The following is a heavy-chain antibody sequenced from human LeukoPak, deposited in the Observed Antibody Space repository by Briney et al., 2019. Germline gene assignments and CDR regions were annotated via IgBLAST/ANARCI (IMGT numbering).Heavy chain of an antibody. D-gene: IGHD6-13*01. CDR3: ARLPGIAAAKYYYYYYMDV. Sequence: SETLSLTCAVYGGSFSGYYWSWIRQPPGKGLEWIGETNHSGSTNSNPSLKSRVTISVDTSKNQFSLKLSSVTAADTAVYYCARLPGIAAAKYYYYYYMDVWGKGTTVTISS. V-gene: IGHV4-34*01. CDR2: TNHSGST. J-gene: IGHJ6*03. CDR1: GGSFSGYY.